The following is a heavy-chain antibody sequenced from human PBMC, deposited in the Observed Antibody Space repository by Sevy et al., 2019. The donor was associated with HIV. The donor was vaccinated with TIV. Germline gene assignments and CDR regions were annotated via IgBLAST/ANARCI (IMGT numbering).Heavy chain of an antibody. CDR2: IWYDGSIK. J-gene: IGHJ3*02. V-gene: IGHV3-33*08. Sequence: GGSLRLSCAASGFTFNMYGMHWVRQAPGKGLEWVGQIWYDGSIKKYADSVKGRFTISRDNSKSTRYLQMNSLRGEDTAVYFCASEHNWDDAFDIWGQGKMVTFSS. D-gene: IGHD1-1*01. CDR1: GFTFNMYG. CDR3: ASEHNWDDAFDI.